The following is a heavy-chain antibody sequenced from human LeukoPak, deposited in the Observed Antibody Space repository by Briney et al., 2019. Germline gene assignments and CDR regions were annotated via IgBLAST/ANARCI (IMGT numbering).Heavy chain of an antibody. CDR1: GGSISSYY. J-gene: IGHJ4*02. Sequence: PSETLSLTCTVSGGSISSYYWSWVRQAPGKGLEWVANIKQDGSQKYYLDSVKGRFTISRDNADNSLFLQMDSVRAEDTAVYYCARAGAGLGLHQYWGQGTLVTVSS. CDR3: ARAGAGLGLHQY. CDR2: IKQDGSQK. V-gene: IGHV3-7*01. D-gene: IGHD2-2*01.